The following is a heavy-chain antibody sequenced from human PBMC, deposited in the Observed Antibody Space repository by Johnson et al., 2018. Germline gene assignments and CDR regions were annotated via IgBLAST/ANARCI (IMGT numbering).Heavy chain of an antibody. Sequence: QVQLVESGGGLVKPGGSLRLSCAASGFIFSDYYMNWIRQAPGKGLEWVSYISRSASTIYYADSVKGRFTVSRDNAKNSLYLQMTSLRVEDTAVYYCAKVYGSGYDIDVWGKGTTVTVSS. D-gene: IGHD3-10*01. J-gene: IGHJ6*03. CDR2: ISRSASTI. CDR1: GFIFSDYY. V-gene: IGHV3-11*04. CDR3: AKVYGSGYDIDV.